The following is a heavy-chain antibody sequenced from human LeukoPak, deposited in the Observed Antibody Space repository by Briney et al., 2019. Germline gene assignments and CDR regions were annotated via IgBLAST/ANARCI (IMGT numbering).Heavy chain of an antibody. CDR3: ARARNYYDSSDYYYEGDAFDI. J-gene: IGHJ3*02. V-gene: IGHV4-61*02. Sequence: SQTLSLTCTVSGDSISSGAYYWSWIRQPAGKGLEWIGRISTDGSTNYNPSLKSRVTISVDTSKNQFSLKLSSVTAADTAVYYCARARNYYDSSDYYYEGDAFDIWGQGTMVTVSS. CDR2: ISTDGST. CDR1: GDSISSGAYY. D-gene: IGHD3-22*01.